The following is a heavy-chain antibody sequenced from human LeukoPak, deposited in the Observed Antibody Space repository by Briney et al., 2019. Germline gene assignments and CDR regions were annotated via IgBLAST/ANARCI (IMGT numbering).Heavy chain of an antibody. Sequence: GASVKVSCKASGYTFTGYYMHWVRQAPGQGLEWMGRINPNSGGTNYAQKFQGRVTMTRDTSISTAYMELSRLRSDDTAVYYCARDLGYYCDSSGYYENWFDPWGQGTLVTVSS. CDR2: INPNSGGT. D-gene: IGHD3-22*01. CDR3: ARDLGYYCDSSGYYENWFDP. V-gene: IGHV1-2*06. CDR1: GYTFTGYY. J-gene: IGHJ5*02.